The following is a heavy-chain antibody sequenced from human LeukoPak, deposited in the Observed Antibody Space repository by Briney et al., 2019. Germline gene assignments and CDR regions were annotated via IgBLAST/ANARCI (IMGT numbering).Heavy chain of an antibody. J-gene: IGHJ4*02. CDR2: INSDGSSA. Sequence: GGSLRLSCEASGFSFSSYWMHWVRQAPGKGLVWVSRINSDGSSASYADSVKGRFTISRDNAKTTLYLQMNSLRAEDTAVYYCPRDEYSSSHADYWGQGTLVTVSS. CDR1: GFSFSSYW. CDR3: PRDEYSSSHADY. D-gene: IGHD6-6*01. V-gene: IGHV3-74*01.